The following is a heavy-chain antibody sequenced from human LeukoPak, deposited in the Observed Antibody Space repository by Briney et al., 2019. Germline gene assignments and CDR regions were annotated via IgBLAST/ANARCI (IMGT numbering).Heavy chain of an antibody. Sequence: SEALSLTCTVSGGSISSYYWSWIRQPPGKRLEWIGYIYYSGSTNYNPSLKSRVTISVDTSKNQFSLKLSSVTAADTAVYYCARLWFGGTSWDYWGQGTLVTVSS. CDR1: GGSISSYY. V-gene: IGHV4-59*08. CDR3: ARLWFGGTSWDY. D-gene: IGHD3-10*01. J-gene: IGHJ4*02. CDR2: IYYSGST.